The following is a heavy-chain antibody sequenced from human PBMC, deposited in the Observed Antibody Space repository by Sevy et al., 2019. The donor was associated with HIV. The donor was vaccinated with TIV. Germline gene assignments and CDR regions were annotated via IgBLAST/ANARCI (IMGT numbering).Heavy chain of an antibody. CDR1: GFTFSRYS. Sequence: GGSLRLSCAASGFTFSRYSMNWGRQAPGKGLEWISYISGNSAAIYYAYSVKGRFTVSRDNDNDALYLQLNSLRYDDTALYYCARGPDCGGDCDIGFYYPLDVWGQGTTVTVSS. CDR3: ARGPDCGGDCDIGFYYPLDV. CDR2: ISGNSAAI. J-gene: IGHJ6*02. D-gene: IGHD2-21*02. V-gene: IGHV3-48*02.